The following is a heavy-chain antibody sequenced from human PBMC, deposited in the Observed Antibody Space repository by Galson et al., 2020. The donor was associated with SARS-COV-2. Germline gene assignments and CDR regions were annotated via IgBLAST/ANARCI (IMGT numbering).Heavy chain of an antibody. V-gene: IGHV5-51*01. J-gene: IGHJ6*03. CDR3: ARSAAGILGYYYYYMDV. CDR1: GYSFTSYW. CDR2: IYPGDSDT. Sequence: GESLKISCKGSGYSFTSYWIGWVRQMPGKGLEWMGIIYPGDSDTRYSPSFQGQVTISADKSISTAYLQWSSLKASDTAMYYCARSAAGILGYYYYYMDVWGKGTTVTVSS. D-gene: IGHD6-13*01.